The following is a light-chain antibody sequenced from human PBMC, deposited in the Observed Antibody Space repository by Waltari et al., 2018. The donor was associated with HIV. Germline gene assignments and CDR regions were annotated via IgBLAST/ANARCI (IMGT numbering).Light chain of an antibody. J-gene: IGLJ3*02. Sequence: QLVLTQSPSASAFLGASVKITCTLNGGLSSYAIAWHQHQPEKGPRCLMKLKSDGSHNREDEIPDRFSASNSGADHHLTISSLQSEDEGYYYCQTWDTGPVFGGGTKLTVL. CDR3: QTWDTGPV. CDR1: GGLSSYA. CDR2: LKSDGSH. V-gene: IGLV4-69*01.